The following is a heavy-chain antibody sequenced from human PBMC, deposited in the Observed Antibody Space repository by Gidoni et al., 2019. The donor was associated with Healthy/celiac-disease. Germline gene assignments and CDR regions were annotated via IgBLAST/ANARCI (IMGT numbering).Heavy chain of an antibody. CDR2: ISGSGGST. CDR1: GFTFSSYA. D-gene: IGHD5-18*01. CDR3: AKLGPSGYSYGYYFDY. J-gene: IGHJ4*02. Sequence: GGSLRLSCAASGFTFSSYAMSWVRQAPGKGLEWVSAISGSGGSTYYADSVKGRFTISRDNSKNTLYLQMNSLRAEDTAVYYCAKLGPSGYSYGYYFDYWGQGTLVTVSS. V-gene: IGHV3-23*01.